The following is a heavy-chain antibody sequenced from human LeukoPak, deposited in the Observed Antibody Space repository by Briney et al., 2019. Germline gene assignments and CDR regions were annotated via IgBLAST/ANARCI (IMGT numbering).Heavy chain of an antibody. CDR3: ARDLAYSRLDY. Sequence: GGSLRLSCAASGFTFSTYAMSWVRQAPGKGLEWVASINPEGSEKCSADSVKGRFTISRDNAKNSLYLQMDSLRVEDTAFYYCARDLAYSRLDYWGQGMLVTVSS. D-gene: IGHD5-18*01. CDR1: GFTFSTYA. CDR2: INPEGSEK. V-gene: IGHV3-7*01. J-gene: IGHJ4*02.